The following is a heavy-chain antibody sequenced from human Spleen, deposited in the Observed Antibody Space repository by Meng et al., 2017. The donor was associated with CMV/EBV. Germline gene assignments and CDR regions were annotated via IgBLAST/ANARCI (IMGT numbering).Heavy chain of an antibody. D-gene: IGHD2-15*01. Sequence: VSSGSYYWTWIRQPPGKGLEWIGYIYYSGSTNYNPSLKSRVTMSVDTSKNQFSLKLSSVTAADTAVYYCARGRDCSGGRCYSAWLDPWGQGTLVTVSS. V-gene: IGHV4-61*01. CDR3: ARGRDCSGGRCYSAWLDP. CDR2: IYYSGST. J-gene: IGHJ5*02. CDR1: VSSGSYY.